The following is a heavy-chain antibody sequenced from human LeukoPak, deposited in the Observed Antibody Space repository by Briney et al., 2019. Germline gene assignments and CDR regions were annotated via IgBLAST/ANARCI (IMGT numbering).Heavy chain of an antibody. D-gene: IGHD3-3*01. CDR2: ISGSGGST. V-gene: IGHV3-23*01. J-gene: IGHJ4*02. CDR3: AKQYDFWSGPDY. Sequence: PGGSLRLSCAVSGFTFSSYAMSWVRQAPGKGLEWVSHISGSGGSTYYADSVKGRFTISRDNSMNTLYLQMNSLRAEDTAVYFCAKQYDFWSGPDYWGQGTLVTVSS. CDR1: GFTFSSYA.